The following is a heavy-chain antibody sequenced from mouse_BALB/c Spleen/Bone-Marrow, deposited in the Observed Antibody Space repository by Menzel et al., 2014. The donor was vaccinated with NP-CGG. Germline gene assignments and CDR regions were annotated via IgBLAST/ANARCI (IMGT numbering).Heavy chain of an antibody. Sequence: VQLQQSGPSLVKPSQTLSLTCSVTGDSITSSYWNWIRKFPGNKLEYMGYISYSGNAYYNPSLKSRISLTRVTSKNQYYLQLNSVTTEDTATYFCARGNGYHFDYWGQGTTLTVSS. CDR3: ARGNGYHFDY. D-gene: IGHD1-2*01. V-gene: IGHV3-8*02. CDR2: ISYSGNA. CDR1: GDSITSSY. J-gene: IGHJ2*01.